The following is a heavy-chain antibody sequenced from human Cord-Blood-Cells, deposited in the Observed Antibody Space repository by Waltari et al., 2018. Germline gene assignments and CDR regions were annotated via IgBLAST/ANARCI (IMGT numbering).Heavy chain of an antibody. J-gene: IGHJ4*02. CDR1: GGSISSHY. CDR3: ARIAAAGTLPFDY. CDR2: IYYSGIT. D-gene: IGHD6-13*01. V-gene: IGHV4-59*11. Sequence: QVQLQESGPGLVKPSETLSLTCTVSGGSISSHYWSWIRQPPGKGLEWIGYIYYSGITNYNPSRKSRVTISLDTSKNQFSLKLSSVTAADTAVYYCARIAAAGTLPFDYWGQGTLVTVSS.